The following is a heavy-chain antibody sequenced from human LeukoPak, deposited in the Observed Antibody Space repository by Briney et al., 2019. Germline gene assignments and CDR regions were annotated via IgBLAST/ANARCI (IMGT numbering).Heavy chain of an antibody. D-gene: IGHD1-26*01. CDR3: ATDRRSYSHSFDY. CDR1: GYTFTGYY. J-gene: IGHJ4*02. Sequence: ASVKVSCKASGYTFTGYYMHWVRQAPGQGLEWMGWINPNSGGTNYAQKFQGRVTMTRDTSISTAYMELSSLRSEDTAVYYCATDRRSYSHSFDYWGQGTLVTVSS. V-gene: IGHV1-2*02. CDR2: INPNSGGT.